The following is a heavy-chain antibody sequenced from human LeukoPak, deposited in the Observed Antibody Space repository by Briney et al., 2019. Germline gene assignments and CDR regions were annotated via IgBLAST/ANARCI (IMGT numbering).Heavy chain of an antibody. Sequence: ASVKVSCKASGYTFTGYYMHWVRQAPGQGLEWMGWINPNSGGTNYAQKFQGWVTMTRDTSISTAYMELSRLRSDHTAVYYCARGGDIVVVVAATLDYWGQGTLVTVSS. V-gene: IGHV1-2*04. J-gene: IGHJ4*02. CDR1: GYTFTGYY. D-gene: IGHD2-15*01. CDR2: INPNSGGT. CDR3: ARGGDIVVVVAATLDY.